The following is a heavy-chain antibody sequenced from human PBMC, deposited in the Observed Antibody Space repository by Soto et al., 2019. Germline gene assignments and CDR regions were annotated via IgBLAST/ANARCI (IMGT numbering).Heavy chain of an antibody. CDR2: ISGSGGST. CDR1: GFTFSSYA. V-gene: IGHV3-23*01. CDR3: AKVNDPGYSSSWYLPDYYYGMDV. D-gene: IGHD6-13*01. J-gene: IGHJ6*02. Sequence: GGSLRLSCAASGFTFSSYAMGWVRQAPGKXLEWVSAISGSGGSTYHADSVKGRFTISRDNSKNTLYLQMNSLRAEDTAVYYCAKVNDPGYSSSWYLPDYYYGMDVWGQGTTVTVSS.